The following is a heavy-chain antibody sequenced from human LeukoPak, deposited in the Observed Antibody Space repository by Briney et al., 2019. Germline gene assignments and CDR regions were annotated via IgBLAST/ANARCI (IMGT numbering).Heavy chain of an antibody. CDR2: INHSGCT. D-gene: IGHD2-15*01. CDR1: GGSFRRCY. J-gene: IGHJ4*02. Sequence: PSDTLSLTHAVCGGSFRRCYWRWIRQPPGKGLEGIGEINHSGCTNYHPSLKSRVAISVDPSKLQFSPKLSSVTAADTAVYYCARGQRYCSGGSCYLVYWGQGTLVTVSS. V-gene: IGHV4-34*01. CDR3: ARGQRYCSGGSCYLVY.